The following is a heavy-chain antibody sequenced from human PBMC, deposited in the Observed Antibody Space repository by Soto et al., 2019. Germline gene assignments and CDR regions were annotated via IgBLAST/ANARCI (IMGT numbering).Heavy chain of an antibody. CDR2: ISYDGSNK. J-gene: IGHJ6*02. CDR1: GFTFSSYA. D-gene: IGHD2-2*01. V-gene: IGHV3-30-3*01. CDR3: ARMGGFCSSTSCLYGMDV. Sequence: GGSLRLSCAASGFTFSSYAMHWVRQAPGKGLEWVAVISYDGSNKYYADSVKGRFTISRDNSKNTLYLQMNSLRAEDTAVYYCARMGGFCSSTSCLYGMDVWGQGTTVTVYS.